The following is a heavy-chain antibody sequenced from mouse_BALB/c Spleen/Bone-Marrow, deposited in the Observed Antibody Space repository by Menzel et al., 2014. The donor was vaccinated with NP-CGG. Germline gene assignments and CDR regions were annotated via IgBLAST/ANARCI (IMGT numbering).Heavy chain of an antibody. CDR2: INPSTGYT. CDR1: GYTFTNYW. J-gene: IGHJ2*01. Sequence: VQLQQSGAELAKPGASVKMSCKASGYTFTNYWMHWVKQRPGQGLEWIGYINPSTGYTEYNQKFKDKATLTADKSSSTAYMQLSSLTSEDSAVYYCARSDYYGRDYWGQGTTLTVSS. D-gene: IGHD1-1*01. CDR3: ARSDYYGRDY. V-gene: IGHV1-7*01.